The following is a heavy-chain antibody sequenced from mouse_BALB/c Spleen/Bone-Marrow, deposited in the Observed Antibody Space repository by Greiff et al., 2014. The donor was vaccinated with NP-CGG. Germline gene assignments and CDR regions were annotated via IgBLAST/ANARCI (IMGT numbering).Heavy chain of an antibody. Sequence: DLVKPGASVKLSCKASGYTFTSYWITWIKQRPGQGLEWIGRIAPGSGSTYYNEMFKGKATLTVDTSSSTAYIQLSSLSSEDSAVYFCARESYYYENYARDYWGQGTSVTVSS. CDR1: GYTFTSYW. CDR2: IAPGSGST. J-gene: IGHJ4*01. D-gene: IGHD1-1*01. CDR3: ARESYYYENYARDY. V-gene: IGHV1S41*01.